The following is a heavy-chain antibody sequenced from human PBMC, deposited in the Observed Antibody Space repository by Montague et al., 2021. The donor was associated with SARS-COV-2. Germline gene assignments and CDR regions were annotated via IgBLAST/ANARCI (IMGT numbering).Heavy chain of an antibody. CDR3: AGDAGGNFPTSFDY. CDR2: IYSGGST. D-gene: IGHD4-23*01. Sequence: SLRLSCAASGFTVSSNYMSWVRQAPGKGLEWVSVIYSGGSTYYADSVKGRFTISRDNSKNPLYLQMNSLRAEDTAVYYCAGDAGGNFPTSFDYGGQGTLVTVSS. V-gene: IGHV3-53*01. J-gene: IGHJ4*02. CDR1: GFTVSSNY.